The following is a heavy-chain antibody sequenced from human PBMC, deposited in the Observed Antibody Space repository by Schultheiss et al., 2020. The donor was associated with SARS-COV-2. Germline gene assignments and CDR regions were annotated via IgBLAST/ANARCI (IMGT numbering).Heavy chain of an antibody. Sequence: SQTLSLTCTVSGGSISSYYWSWIRQPAGKGLEWIGSIYHSGSTYYNPSLKSRVTISVDTSKNQFSLKLSSVTAADTAVYYCASNAYYDFWSGHGDYWGQGTLVTVSS. D-gene: IGHD3-3*01. J-gene: IGHJ4*02. CDR2: IYHSGST. V-gene: IGHV4-4*07. CDR3: ASNAYYDFWSGHGDY. CDR1: GGSISSYY.